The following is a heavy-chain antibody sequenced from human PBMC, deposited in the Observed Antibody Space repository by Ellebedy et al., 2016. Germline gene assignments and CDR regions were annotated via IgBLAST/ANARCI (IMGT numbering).Heavy chain of an antibody. D-gene: IGHD3-22*01. Sequence: ASVKVSCKASGYTFTSYTINWMRQAPGQGLEWMGWINTNTGNPTYAQGFTGRFVFSLDTSVSTAYLQISSLKAEDTAVYYCARDLYGYDSSGHYGNLDYWGQGTLGTVSS. CDR2: INTNTGNP. V-gene: IGHV7-4-1*02. CDR3: ARDLYGYDSSGHYGNLDY. CDR1: GYTFTSYT. J-gene: IGHJ4*02.